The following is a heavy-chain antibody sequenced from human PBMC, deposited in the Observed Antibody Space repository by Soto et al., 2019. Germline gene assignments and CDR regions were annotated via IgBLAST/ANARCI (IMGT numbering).Heavy chain of an antibody. CDR1: GYSFTSYL. J-gene: IGHJ5*02. Sequence: PEESWKISCKGSGYSFTSYLLGWVRQMAGKGLEWIGIIYPGESDTRYSPSFQGQVTISADKSISTAYLQWSSLKASDTAMYYCARPVGYSSSWYWYDPWAQRTLDLVSS. D-gene: IGHD6-13*01. CDR2: IYPGESDT. V-gene: IGHV5-51*01. CDR3: ARPVGYSSSWYWYDP.